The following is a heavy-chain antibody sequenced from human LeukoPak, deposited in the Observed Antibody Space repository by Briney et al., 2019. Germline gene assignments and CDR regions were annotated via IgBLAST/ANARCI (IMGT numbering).Heavy chain of an antibody. CDR3: ALGSGSYLGAFDI. V-gene: IGHV3-48*01. Sequence: GRSLRLSCAASGFTFSSYSMNWVRQAPGKGLEWVSYISSSSSTIYYADSVKGRITISRDNAKNSLYLQMNSLRAEDTAVYYCALGSGSYLGAFDIWGQGTMVTVSS. J-gene: IGHJ3*02. CDR2: ISSSSSTI. D-gene: IGHD1-26*01. CDR1: GFTFSSYS.